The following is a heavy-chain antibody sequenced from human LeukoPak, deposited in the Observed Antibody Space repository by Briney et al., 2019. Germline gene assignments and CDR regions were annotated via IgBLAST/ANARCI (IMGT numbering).Heavy chain of an antibody. CDR2: IDPSDSYT. CDR3: ARHQYSSGANY. J-gene: IGHJ4*02. V-gene: IGHV5-10-1*01. D-gene: IGHD6-25*01. Sequence: GESLKISCKGSGYSFTSYRISWVRQMPGKGLEWMGRIDPSDSYTNYSPSFQGHVTISADKSITTAYLRWSSLEASDTAMYYCARHQYSSGANYRGQGTLVTVSS. CDR1: GYSFTSYR.